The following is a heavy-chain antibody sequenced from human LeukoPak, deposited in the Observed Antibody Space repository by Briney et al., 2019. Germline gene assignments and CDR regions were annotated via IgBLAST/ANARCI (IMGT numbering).Heavy chain of an antibody. D-gene: IGHD6-13*01. Sequence: PSETLSLTCTVSGGSISSYHWSWIRQPAGKGLEWIGRIYTSGSTNYNPSLKSRVTMSVDTSKNQFSLKLSSVTAADTAVYYCAGYSSPGLDAFDIWGQGTMVTVSS. J-gene: IGHJ3*02. CDR2: IYTSGST. CDR3: AGYSSPGLDAFDI. V-gene: IGHV4-4*07. CDR1: GGSISSYH.